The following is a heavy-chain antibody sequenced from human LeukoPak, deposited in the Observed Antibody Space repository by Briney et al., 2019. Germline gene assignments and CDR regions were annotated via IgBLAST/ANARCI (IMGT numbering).Heavy chain of an antibody. Sequence: GGSLRLSCAASGFTFNIYSMNWVRQTRGKGLEWVSYISDTSGTIYYADSVKGRFTISRDNSKNTLYLQMNSLRAEGTAVYYCAKDQHYDILTGYFDYWGQGTLVTVSS. CDR1: GFTFNIYS. J-gene: IGHJ4*02. D-gene: IGHD3-9*01. CDR2: ISDTSGTI. CDR3: AKDQHYDILTGYFDY. V-gene: IGHV3-48*01.